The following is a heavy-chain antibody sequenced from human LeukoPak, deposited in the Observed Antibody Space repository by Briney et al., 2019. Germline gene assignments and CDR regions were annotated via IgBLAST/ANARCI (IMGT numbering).Heavy chain of an antibody. V-gene: IGHV4-31*03. CDR3: ARGYGDYAPVDH. D-gene: IGHD4-17*01. Sequence: SDTLSLTCTVSGGSMSSGGYYWSWMRQHPGKGLEWIGYIYNSGSAYYNPSLKSRVTISIDTSKNQFSLKQSSVTAADTAVYFCARGYGDYAPVDHWGQGTLVTVSS. CDR1: GGSMSSGGYY. J-gene: IGHJ4*02. CDR2: IYNSGSA.